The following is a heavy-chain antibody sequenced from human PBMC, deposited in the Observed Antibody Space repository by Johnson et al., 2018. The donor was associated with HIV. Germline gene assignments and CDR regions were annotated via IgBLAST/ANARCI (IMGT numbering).Heavy chain of an antibody. CDR1: GFTFSSYG. CDR2: IRYDGSDK. Sequence: VQLVESGGGVVQPGGSLRLSCAASGFTFSSYGMHWVRQAPGKGLEWVAFIRYDGSDKYYADSVKGLFTISRDNSKSTLYLQMNSLRAEDTAVYYCAKCGDADAFDIWGQGTMVTVSS. CDR3: AKCGDADAFDI. V-gene: IGHV3-30*02. J-gene: IGHJ3*02. D-gene: IGHD3-10*01.